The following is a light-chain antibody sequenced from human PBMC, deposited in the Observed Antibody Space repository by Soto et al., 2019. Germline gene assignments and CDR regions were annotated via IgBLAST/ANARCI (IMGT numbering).Light chain of an antibody. CDR1: SSDVGGYNY. J-gene: IGLJ2*01. Sequence: QSALTQPPSASGSPGQSVTISCIGTSSDVGGYNYVSWYQQHPGKAPKLMIYEVSKRPSGVPDRFSGSKSGNTASLTVSGLQAEDEADYYCSSYAASYNLGVFGGGTQLTVL. CDR2: EVS. CDR3: SSYAASYNLGV. V-gene: IGLV2-8*01.